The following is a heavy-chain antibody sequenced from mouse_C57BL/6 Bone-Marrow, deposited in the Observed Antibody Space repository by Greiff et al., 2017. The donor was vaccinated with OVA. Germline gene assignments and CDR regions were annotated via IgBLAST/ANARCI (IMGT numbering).Heavy chain of an antibody. Sequence: VQLQQSGAELVRPGASVKLSCTASGFNIKDDYMHWVKQRPEQGLEWIGWIDPENGDTEYASKFQGKATITADTSSNTAYLQLSSLTSEDTAVYCCTNYYGSSDYWGQGTTLTVSS. CDR3: TNYYGSSDY. D-gene: IGHD1-1*01. J-gene: IGHJ2*01. V-gene: IGHV14-4*01. CDR1: GFNIKDDY. CDR2: IDPENGDT.